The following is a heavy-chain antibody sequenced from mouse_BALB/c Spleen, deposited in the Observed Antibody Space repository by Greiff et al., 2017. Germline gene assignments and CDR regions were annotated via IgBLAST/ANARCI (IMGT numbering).Heavy chain of an antibody. V-gene: IGHV1-7*01. J-gene: IGHJ4*01. Sequence: QVQLQQSGAELAKPGASVKMSCKASGYTFTSYWMHWVKQRPGQGLEWIGYINPSTGYTEYNQKFKDKATLTADKSSSTAYMQLSSLTSEDSAVYYCARREVITTWGAMDYWGQGTSVTVSS. D-gene: IGHD2-4*01. CDR1: GYTFTSYW. CDR2: INPSTGYT. CDR3: ARREVITTWGAMDY.